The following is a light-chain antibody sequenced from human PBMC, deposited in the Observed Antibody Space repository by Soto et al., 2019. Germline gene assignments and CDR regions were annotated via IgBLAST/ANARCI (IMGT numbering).Light chain of an antibody. CDR1: SSDVGSYNL. CDR3: CSYAGSTTLYV. J-gene: IGLJ1*01. Sequence: QSVLTQPASVSGSPGQSITISCTGTSSDVGSYNLVSWYQQHPGTAPKLMIYEAFKRPSGVSNRFSGSKSGDTASLTISGLQAEDEADYYCCSYAGSTTLYVFVTGTKVTVL. CDR2: EAF. V-gene: IGLV2-23*01.